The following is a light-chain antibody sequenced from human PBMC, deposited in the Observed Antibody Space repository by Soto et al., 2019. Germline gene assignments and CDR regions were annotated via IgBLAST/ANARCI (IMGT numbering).Light chain of an antibody. V-gene: IGKV3-20*01. J-gene: IGKJ1*01. CDR1: QSVSSSY. CDR3: QQYGSSPWT. CDR2: GAS. Sequence: EIVLTQSPGTLSLSPGERATLSGRASQSVSSSYLAWYQQKPGQAPRPLIYGASSRAIGIPDRFSGSGSGTDFTLTISRLEPEDFAVYYCQQYGSSPWTFGQGTKV.